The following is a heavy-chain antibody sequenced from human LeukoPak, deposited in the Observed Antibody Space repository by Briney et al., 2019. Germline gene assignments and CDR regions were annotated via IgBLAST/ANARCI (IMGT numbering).Heavy chain of an antibody. CDR2: ISYDGSNK. D-gene: IGHD3-16*02. CDR1: GFTLSSYA. Sequence: PGRSLRLSCAASGFTLSSYAMHWVRQAPGKGLEWVAVISYDGSNKYYADSVKGRFTISRDNAKNSLYLQMNSLRAEDTAVYYCARHVYVWGSYRYVTFDYWGQGTLVTVSS. V-gene: IGHV3-30-3*01. CDR3: ARHVYVWGSYRYVTFDY. J-gene: IGHJ4*02.